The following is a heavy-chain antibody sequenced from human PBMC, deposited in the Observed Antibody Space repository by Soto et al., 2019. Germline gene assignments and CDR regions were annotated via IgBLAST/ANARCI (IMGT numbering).Heavy chain of an antibody. J-gene: IGHJ6*03. D-gene: IGHD2-15*01. Sequence: QVQLQESGPGLVKPSETLSLTCTVSGGSISSYYWSWIRQPPGKGLEWIGYIYYSGSTNYNPSLKSRVTISVDTSKNQFSLKLSSVTAADTAVYYCARGMVAAKNYYYYYYMDVWGKGTTVTVSS. CDR2: IYYSGST. CDR1: GGSISSYY. CDR3: ARGMVAAKNYYYYYYMDV. V-gene: IGHV4-59*01.